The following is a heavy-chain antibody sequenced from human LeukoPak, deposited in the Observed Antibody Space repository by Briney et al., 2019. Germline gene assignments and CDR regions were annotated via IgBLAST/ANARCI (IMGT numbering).Heavy chain of an antibody. J-gene: IGHJ4*02. CDR2: ISGSGGST. Sequence: GGSLRLSCAASGLTFSSFAMNWVRQAPGKGLEWVSTISGSGGSTYYADSVKGRFTISRDNSKSTLYLQMNSLRADDTAVYYCAKEDYYDNNPYWGQGTLVTVSS. D-gene: IGHD3-22*01. CDR1: GLTFSSFA. CDR3: AKEDYYDNNPY. V-gene: IGHV3-23*01.